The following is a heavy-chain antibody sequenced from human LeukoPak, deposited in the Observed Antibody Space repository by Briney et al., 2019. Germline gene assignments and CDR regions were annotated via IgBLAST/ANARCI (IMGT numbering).Heavy chain of an antibody. CDR2: IRSKTDGGTT. CDR1: GFTFSNAW. CDR3: TTYRYNYDSSGYDY. J-gene: IGHJ4*02. V-gene: IGHV3-15*01. Sequence: PGGSLRLSCAASGFTFSNAWMSWIRQAPGKGLEWLGRIRSKTDGGTTDYAALVKGRFTISRDDSKNTLYLQMNSLKSEDTAVYYCTTYRYNYDSSGYDYWGQGTLVTVSS. D-gene: IGHD3-22*01.